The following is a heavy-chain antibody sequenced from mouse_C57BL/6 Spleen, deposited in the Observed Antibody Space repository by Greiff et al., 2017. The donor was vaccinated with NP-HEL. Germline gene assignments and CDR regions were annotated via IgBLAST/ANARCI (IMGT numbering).Heavy chain of an antibody. J-gene: IGHJ3*01. CDR3: TGGWGNSWFAY. D-gene: IGHD2-1*01. CDR2: IRNKANNHAT. Sequence: EVQVVESGGGLVQPGGSMKLSCAASGFTFSDAWMDWVRQSPEKGLEWVAEIRNKANNHATYYAESVKGRFTISRDDSKSSVYLQMNSLRAEDTGIYYCTGGWGNSWFAYWGQGTLVTVSA. CDR1: GFTFSDAW. V-gene: IGHV6-6*01.